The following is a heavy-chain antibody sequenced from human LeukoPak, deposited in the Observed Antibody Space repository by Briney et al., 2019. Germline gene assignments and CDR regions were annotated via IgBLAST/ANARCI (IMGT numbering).Heavy chain of an antibody. CDR1: GFTFSSYA. Sequence: GGSLRLSCAASGFTFSSYAMSWVRQAPGKGLEWVSAISGSGGSTYYAASVKGRFTISRENSKNTLYLKMNSLRAEDTAVYYRATTAAGTVIDFDYSDQGTLVTVSS. D-gene: IGHD6-13*01. CDR2: ISGSGGST. J-gene: IGHJ4*02. V-gene: IGHV3-23*01. CDR3: ATTAAGTVIDFDY.